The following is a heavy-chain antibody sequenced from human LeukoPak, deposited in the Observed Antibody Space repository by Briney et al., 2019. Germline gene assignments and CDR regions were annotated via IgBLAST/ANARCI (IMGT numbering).Heavy chain of an antibody. Sequence: GGSLRLSCAASGFTVSSNYMNWVRQAPGKGLEWVSSISSSSSYIYYADSVKGRFTISRDNAENSLYLQMNSLRAEDTAVYYCASGGSSSSYYYYYYMDVWGKGTTVTVSS. J-gene: IGHJ6*03. CDR3: ASGGSSSSYYYYYYMDV. V-gene: IGHV3-21*01. D-gene: IGHD6-6*01. CDR1: GFTVSSNY. CDR2: ISSSSSYI.